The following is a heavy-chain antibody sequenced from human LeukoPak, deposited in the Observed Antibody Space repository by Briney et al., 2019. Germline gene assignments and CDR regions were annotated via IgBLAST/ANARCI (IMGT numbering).Heavy chain of an antibody. Sequence: GGSLRLSCAVYGFTFSEYYMSWIRQAPGKGLEWISYISSSSDTIDYADSVRGRFTISRDNAKNSLYLQMNSLRAEDTAVYYCASLYNWNYGLDYWGQGTLVTVSS. CDR2: ISSSSDTI. CDR1: GFTFSEYY. D-gene: IGHD1-7*01. J-gene: IGHJ4*02. V-gene: IGHV3-11*04. CDR3: ASLYNWNYGLDY.